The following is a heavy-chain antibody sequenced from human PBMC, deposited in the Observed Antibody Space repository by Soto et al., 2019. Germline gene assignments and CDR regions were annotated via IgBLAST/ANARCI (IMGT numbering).Heavy chain of an antibody. CDR3: ARDKRSGRHLYGMDV. CDR1: GFSFDDYG. CDR2: INWNGGST. D-gene: IGHD1-26*01. V-gene: IGHV3-20*01. J-gene: IGHJ6*02. Sequence: PGGSLRLSCVASGFSFDDYGMSGVRQAPGKGLEWVSGINWNGGSTDYADSVKGRFTISRDNAKNSLYLRRNGLRAKDTALYHCARDKRSGRHLYGMDVWGQGTMVTVSS.